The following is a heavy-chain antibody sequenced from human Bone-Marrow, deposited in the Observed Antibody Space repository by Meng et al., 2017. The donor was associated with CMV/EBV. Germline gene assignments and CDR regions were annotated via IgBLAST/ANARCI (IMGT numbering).Heavy chain of an antibody. Sequence: GESLKISCAASGFTFSSYWMSWVRQAPGKGLEWVANIKQDGSEKYYVDSVKGRFTISRDNAKNSLYLQRNRLRAEDTAVYYCAKETEGSPEYWGQGNLVNVAS. D-gene: IGHD1-14*01. V-gene: IGHV3-7*01. J-gene: IGHJ4*02. CDR3: AKETEGSPEY. CDR1: GFTFSSYW. CDR2: IKQDGSEK.